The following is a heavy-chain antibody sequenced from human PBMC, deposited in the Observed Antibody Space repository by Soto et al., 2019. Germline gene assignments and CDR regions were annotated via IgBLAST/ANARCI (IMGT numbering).Heavy chain of an antibody. CDR2: ISAYNGNT. V-gene: IGHV1-18*01. J-gene: IGHJ4*02. CDR1: GYTFTSYG. CDR3: ARDKGDGSGSYYGY. D-gene: IGHD3-10*01. Sequence: QVQLVQSGAEVKKPGASVKVSCKASGYTFTSYGISWVRQAPGQGLEWMRWISAYNGNTNYAQKLQGRVTTTTETSTRTAYMELRSLRSDATAVYYCARDKGDGSGSYYGYWGQGTLVTVSS.